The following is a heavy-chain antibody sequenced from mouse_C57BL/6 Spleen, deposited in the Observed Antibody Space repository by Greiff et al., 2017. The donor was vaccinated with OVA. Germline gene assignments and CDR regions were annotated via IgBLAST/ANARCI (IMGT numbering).Heavy chain of an antibody. J-gene: IGHJ4*01. CDR1: GYTFTSYW. CDR2: IDPSDSYT. V-gene: IGHV1-59*01. CDR3: ARRYYDSSYDYAMDY. D-gene: IGHD1-1*01. Sequence: QVQLQQPGAELVRPGTSVKLSCKASGYTFTSYWMHWVKQRPGQGLEWIGVIDPSDSYTNYNQKFKGKATLTVDTSSSTAYMQLSSLSSEDSAVYYEARRYYDSSYDYAMDYWGQGTSVTVSS.